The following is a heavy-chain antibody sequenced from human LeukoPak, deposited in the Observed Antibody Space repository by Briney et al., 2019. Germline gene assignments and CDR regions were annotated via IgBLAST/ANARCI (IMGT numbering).Heavy chain of an antibody. CDR2: IKDDGGDK. J-gene: IGHJ4*02. V-gene: IGHV3-7*05. Sequence: GGSLRLSCVASGFSFSRNWMSWVRQAPGKGLEWVANIKDDGGDKHYVDSVKGRFTISRDNAKNSLYLQMNSLRAEDTAVYYCATPLDYYDSSGYHQGGDWGQGTLVTVSS. D-gene: IGHD3-22*01. CDR3: ATPLDYYDSSGYHQGGD. CDR1: GFSFSRNW.